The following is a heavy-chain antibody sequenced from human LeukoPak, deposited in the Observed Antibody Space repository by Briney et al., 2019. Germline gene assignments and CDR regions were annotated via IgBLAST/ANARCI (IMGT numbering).Heavy chain of an antibody. CDR3: ARVFSIVGAPRGAFDI. D-gene: IGHD1-26*01. CDR2: IYHSGST. Sequence: SQTLSLTCTVSGGSISSGGYYWSWIRQSPGKGLEWIGYIYHSGSTYYNPSLKSRVTISVDRSKNQFSLKLSSVTAADTAVYYCARVFSIVGAPRGAFDIWGQGTMVTVSS. V-gene: IGHV4-30-2*06. J-gene: IGHJ3*02. CDR1: GGSISSGGYY.